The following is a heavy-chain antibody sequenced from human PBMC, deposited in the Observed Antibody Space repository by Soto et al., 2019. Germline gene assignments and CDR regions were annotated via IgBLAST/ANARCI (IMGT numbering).Heavy chain of an antibody. V-gene: IGHV1-69*01. Sequence: QAQAVQSGAEVRKPGSSVKLSCKASEGTFNSYAIAWVRQAPGQGLEWMGGIIPYYNTLNYAQKFQDRVTITADDSTNTVYMELSSLRSDDTAGYFCASGASRWYPYFFDSWAQGTLVTVSS. CDR3: ASGASRWYPYFFDS. J-gene: IGHJ4*02. CDR1: EGTFNSYA. D-gene: IGHD6-13*01. CDR2: IIPYYNTL.